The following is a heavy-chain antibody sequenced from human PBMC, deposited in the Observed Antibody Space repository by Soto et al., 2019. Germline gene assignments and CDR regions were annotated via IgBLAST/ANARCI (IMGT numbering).Heavy chain of an antibody. CDR1: GGSISSYY. V-gene: IGHV4-59*01. Sequence: SETLSLTCTVSGGSISSYYWSWIRQPPGKGLEWIGYIYYSGSTNYNPSLKSRVTISVDTSKNQFSLKLSSVTAADTAVYYCAREGWNDSGFSSGWFDPWGQGTLVTVSS. CDR2: IYYSGST. CDR3: AREGWNDSGFSSGWFDP. J-gene: IGHJ5*02. D-gene: IGHD1-1*01.